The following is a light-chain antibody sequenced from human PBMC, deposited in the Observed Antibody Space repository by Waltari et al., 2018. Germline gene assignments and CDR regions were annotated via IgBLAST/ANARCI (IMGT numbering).Light chain of an antibody. CDR3: QQYYKSRT. Sequence: DIVMTQSPASLAVSLGETATINCKSSQSFLYTSNNKNYLGWYQQKPGRPPKLLFYWASTRESGVPDRFSAGGSGTDFTLTISSLQAEDVAIYYCQQYYKSRTFGQGTKLEIK. CDR2: WAS. V-gene: IGKV4-1*01. J-gene: IGKJ2*01. CDR1: QSFLYTSNNKNY.